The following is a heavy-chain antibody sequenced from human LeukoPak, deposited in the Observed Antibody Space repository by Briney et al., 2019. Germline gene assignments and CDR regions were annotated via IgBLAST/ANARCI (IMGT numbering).Heavy chain of an antibody. V-gene: IGHV4-59*08. D-gene: IGHD3-9*01. J-gene: IGHJ2*01. CDR1: GDSINAYY. CDR2: IYFSGTT. CDR3: ARRTYKILRGTEYGYWYFDL. Sequence: PSETLSLTCTVSGDSINAYYWGWIRQPPGKGLEWIGYIYFSGTTKYNPSLKSRVTISVDTSKNQFSLRLSSVTAADTAVFYCARRTYKILRGTEYGYWYFDLWGRGTLVTVSS.